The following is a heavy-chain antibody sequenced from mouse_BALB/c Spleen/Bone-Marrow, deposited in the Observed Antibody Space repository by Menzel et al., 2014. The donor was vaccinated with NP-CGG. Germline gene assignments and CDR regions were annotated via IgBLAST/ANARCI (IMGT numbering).Heavy chain of an antibody. Sequence: VKLMESGPGLVAPSQSLSITCTVSGFSLTSYGVHWVRQPPGKGLGWLGVIWAGGSTNYNSALMSRLSISKDNSKSQVFLKMNSLQTDDTAMYYCAGFYGSPLYWYFDVWGAGTTVTVSS. CDR1: GFSLTSYG. V-gene: IGHV2-9*02. CDR2: IWAGGST. D-gene: IGHD1-1*01. J-gene: IGHJ1*01. CDR3: AGFYGSPLYWYFDV.